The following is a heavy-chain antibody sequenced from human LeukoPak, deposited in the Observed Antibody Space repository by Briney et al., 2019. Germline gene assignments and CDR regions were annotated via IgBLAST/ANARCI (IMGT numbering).Heavy chain of an antibody. J-gene: IGHJ4*02. CDR3: ARAHQPRPIYDSWSGHWFDY. CDR1: GYTFTSYG. V-gene: IGHV1-18*01. CDR2: ISAYNGNT. Sequence: ASVKVSCKASGYTFTSYGISWVRQAPGQGLEWMGWISAYNGNTNYAQKLQGRVTMTTDTSTSTAYMELRSLRSDNTAVYYCARAHQPRPIYDSWSGHWFDYWGQGTLVTVSS. D-gene: IGHD3-3*01.